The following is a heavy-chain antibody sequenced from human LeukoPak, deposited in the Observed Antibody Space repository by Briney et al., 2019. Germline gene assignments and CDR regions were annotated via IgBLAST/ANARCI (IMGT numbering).Heavy chain of an antibody. D-gene: IGHD3-3*01. J-gene: IGHJ6*02. CDR3: ARVRVYDFWSGYFPTEEPYGMDV. Sequence: SETLSLTCTVSGDSINGYSWSWIRQPAGKELEWIGQIFTSGTTKYNPSLKSRVTMSIDTSKNQFSLKLTSMTAADTAVYFCARVRVYDFWSGYFPTEEPYGMDVWGQGTTVTVSS. CDR2: IFTSGTT. CDR1: GDSINGYS. V-gene: IGHV4-4*07.